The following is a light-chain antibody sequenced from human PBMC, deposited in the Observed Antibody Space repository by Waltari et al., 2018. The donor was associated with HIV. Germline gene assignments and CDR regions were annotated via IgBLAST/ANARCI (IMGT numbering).Light chain of an antibody. CDR1: QSVLYSSNNRNY. V-gene: IGKV4-1*01. Sequence: DIVMTQSPDSLAVSLGVSATIHCKSNQSVLYSSNNRNYLAWYQQKPGQPPKLLIYWASTRESGVPDRFSGSGSGTDFTLTISSLQAEDVAVYYCQQFYSTVFTFGPGTKVDIK. J-gene: IGKJ3*01. CDR3: QQFYSTVFT. CDR2: WAS.